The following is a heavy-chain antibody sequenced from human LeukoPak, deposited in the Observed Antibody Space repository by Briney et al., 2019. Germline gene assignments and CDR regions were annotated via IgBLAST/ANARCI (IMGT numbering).Heavy chain of an antibody. V-gene: IGHV4-61*01. CDR1: GGSVSSGSYY. Sequence: PSETLSLTCSVSGGSVSSGSYYWSWIRQPPGEGLEWIGYIYYSGSTYYNPSLKSRLTISVDTSKNQFSLKLSSVTAADTAVYYCAREKLAYCGTTSCYEGYYFDYWGQGTLVSASS. J-gene: IGHJ4*02. CDR2: IYYSGST. CDR3: AREKLAYCGTTSCYEGYYFDY. D-gene: IGHD2-2*01.